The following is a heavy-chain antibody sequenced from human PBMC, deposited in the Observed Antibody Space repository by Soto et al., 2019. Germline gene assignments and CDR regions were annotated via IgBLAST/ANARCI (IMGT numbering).Heavy chain of an antibody. J-gene: IGHJ4*02. CDR3: ARKTYYDFWSGYYSRAFDY. V-gene: IGHV4-34*01. CDR1: GGSFSGYY. Sequence: QVQLQQWGAGLLKPSETLSLTCAVYGGSFSGYYWSWIRQPPGKGLEWIGEINHSGSTNYNPSLKGRVTISVDTSKNQFSLKLSSVTAADTAVYYCARKTYYDFWSGYYSRAFDYWGQGTLVTVSS. CDR2: INHSGST. D-gene: IGHD3-3*01.